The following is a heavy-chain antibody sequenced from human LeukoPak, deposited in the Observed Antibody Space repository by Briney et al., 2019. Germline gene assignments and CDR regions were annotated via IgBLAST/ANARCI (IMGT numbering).Heavy chain of an antibody. Sequence: GGSLRLSCAASGFTFDDYGMSWVRQAPGKWLHWVSGINWNGGSTGYADSVKGRFTISRDNAKNSLYLQMNSLRAEDTALYYCARALDSTPYYDFWSGYYKIDYFDYWGQGTLVTVSS. CDR2: INWNGGST. J-gene: IGHJ4*02. CDR1: GFTFDDYG. CDR3: ARALDSTPYYDFWSGYYKIDYFDY. D-gene: IGHD3-3*01. V-gene: IGHV3-20*04.